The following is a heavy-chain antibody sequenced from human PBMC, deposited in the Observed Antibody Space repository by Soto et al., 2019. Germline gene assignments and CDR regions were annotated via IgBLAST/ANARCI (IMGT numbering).Heavy chain of an antibody. CDR3: ARGVTTVTTIDY. D-gene: IGHD4-17*01. CDR1: GGSVSSGSYY. Sequence: PSETLSLTCTVSGGSVSSGSYYWSWIRQPPGKGLEWIGYIYYSGSTNYNPSLKSRVTISVDRSKNQFSLKLSSVTAADTAVYYCARGVTTVTTIDYWGQGTLVTVSS. V-gene: IGHV4-61*01. J-gene: IGHJ4*02. CDR2: IYYSGST.